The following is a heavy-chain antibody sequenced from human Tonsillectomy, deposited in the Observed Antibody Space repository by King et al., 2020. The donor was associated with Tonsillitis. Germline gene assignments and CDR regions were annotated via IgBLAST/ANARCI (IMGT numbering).Heavy chain of an antibody. J-gene: IGHJ4*02. D-gene: IGHD6-6*01. Sequence: QLVQSGGDLVKPGGSLRLSCASSGFTFRNAWMSWARQASGKGLEWVGRIKSKSAGGTTDYAAPAKGRFTISRDDSKNTLYLQMNSLETEDTAVYYCTTDRGIAVRPIFDSWGQGTLVTVSS. CDR3: TTDRGIAVRPIFDS. CDR2: IKSKSAGGTT. V-gene: IGHV3-15*01. CDR1: GFTFRNAW.